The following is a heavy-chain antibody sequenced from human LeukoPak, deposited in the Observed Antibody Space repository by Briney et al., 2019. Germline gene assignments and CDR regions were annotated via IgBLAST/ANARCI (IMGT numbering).Heavy chain of an antibody. CDR3: ARFAKSGKTLGDAFDI. V-gene: IGHV4-59*01. J-gene: IGHJ3*02. CDR2: IYYSGST. Sequence: SETLSLTCTASGGSISSYYWSWIRQPPGKGLEWIGYIYYSGSTNYNPSLKSRVTISVDTSKNQFSLKLSSVTAADTAVYYCARFAKSGKTLGDAFDIWGQGTMVTVSS. CDR1: GGSISSYY. D-gene: IGHD4-23*01.